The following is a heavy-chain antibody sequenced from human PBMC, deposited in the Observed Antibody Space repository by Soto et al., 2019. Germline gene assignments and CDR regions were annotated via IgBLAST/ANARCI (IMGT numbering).Heavy chain of an antibody. D-gene: IGHD4-17*01. Sequence: SETLSLTCTVSGDSMTKNYRSWSMTNYYYWSWIRQTPGKGMDWIGYDESSGRTEYKPSIASRVTLSLYSSQNQFSLTLRSVTTADRAPYFFARGVYGAYLDYWGQGIPVTVSS. CDR3: ARGVYGAYLDY. CDR1: GDSMTKNYRSWSMTNYYY. J-gene: IGHJ4*02. CDR2: DESSGRT. V-gene: IGHV4-61*08.